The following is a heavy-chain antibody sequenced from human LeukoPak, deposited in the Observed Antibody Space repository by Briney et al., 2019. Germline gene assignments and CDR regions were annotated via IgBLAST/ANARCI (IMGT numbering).Heavy chain of an antibody. Sequence: GESLKISCKGSGYSFTSYWISLVRQMPGKGLEWMGKIDPSDSYTNYSPSFQGHVTISADKSISTAYLQWSSLKASDTAMYYCASQIAAAAFDIWGQGTMVTVSS. V-gene: IGHV5-10-1*01. J-gene: IGHJ3*02. D-gene: IGHD6-13*01. CDR3: ASQIAAAAFDI. CDR1: GYSFTSYW. CDR2: IDPSDSYT.